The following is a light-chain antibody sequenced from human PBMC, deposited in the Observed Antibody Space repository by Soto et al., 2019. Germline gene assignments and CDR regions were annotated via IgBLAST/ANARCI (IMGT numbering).Light chain of an antibody. CDR1: QSISRD. CDR3: QQSYNTPYT. CDR2: GAS. Sequence: DIQMTQSPASLSASVGDGVSVTCRASQSISRDLNWYQQKPGKAPKLLIYGASSLQSGVPSRFSGSGSGTDFTLTISSLQPEDFATYYCQQSYNTPYTFGQGTKLEIK. J-gene: IGKJ2*01. V-gene: IGKV1-39*01.